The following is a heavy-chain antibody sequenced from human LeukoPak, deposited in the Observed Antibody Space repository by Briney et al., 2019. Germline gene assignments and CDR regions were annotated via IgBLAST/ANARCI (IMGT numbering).Heavy chain of an antibody. J-gene: IGHJ4*02. D-gene: IGHD3-22*01. Sequence: ASVKVSCKASGGTFSSYAISWVRQAPGQGLEWMGGIIPIFGTTNYAQKLQGRVTITADESTSTAYMELSSLRSEDTAVYYCASRTYTYDSSGYYRRNYYFDYWGQGTLVTVSS. V-gene: IGHV1-69*13. CDR1: GGTFSSYA. CDR3: ASRTYTYDSSGYYRRNYYFDY. CDR2: IIPIFGTT.